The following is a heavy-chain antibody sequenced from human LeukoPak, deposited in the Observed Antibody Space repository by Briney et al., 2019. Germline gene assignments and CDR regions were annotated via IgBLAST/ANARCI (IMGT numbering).Heavy chain of an antibody. CDR3: AKDRGSGRRAIDY. CDR1: GFTFSSYG. Sequence: PGGSLRLSCAASGFTFSSYGMHWVRQAPGKGLNWVALISSDGSSKYYPDSVKGRFTISRDNSKNTLYLQMNSLRPDDTAVYYCAKDRGSGRRAIDYWGQGTLVTVSS. V-gene: IGHV3-30*18. D-gene: IGHD1-26*01. CDR2: ISSDGSSK. J-gene: IGHJ4*02.